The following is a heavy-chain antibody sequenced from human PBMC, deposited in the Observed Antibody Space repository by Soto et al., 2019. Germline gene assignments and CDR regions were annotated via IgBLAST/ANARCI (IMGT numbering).Heavy chain of an antibody. Sequence: SETLSLTCSVSGGSISSSNYYWGWIRQPPGKGLEWIGSIYRRGTTSYNASLKSRVTISVDTSKNQFSLKLSSVTAADTAVYYCARFARRWFDPWGQGTLVTVSS. V-gene: IGHV4-39*07. CDR2: IYRRGTT. J-gene: IGHJ5*02. CDR3: ARFARRWFDP. CDR1: GGSISSSNYY.